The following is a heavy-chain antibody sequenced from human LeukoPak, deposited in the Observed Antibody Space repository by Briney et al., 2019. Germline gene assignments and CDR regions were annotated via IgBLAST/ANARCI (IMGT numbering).Heavy chain of an antibody. Sequence: GGSLRLSCAASGFTVSSNYMNWVRQAPGKGLEWVSVIYSGGNTYYADSVKGRFTISRDNSKNTLYLQMSSLRAEDTAVYYCTRNWNDYYSYYYTDVWGKGTTVTISS. CDR1: GFTVSSNY. CDR2: IYSGGNT. CDR3: TRNWNDYYSYYYTDV. D-gene: IGHD1-1*01. V-gene: IGHV3-53*01. J-gene: IGHJ6*03.